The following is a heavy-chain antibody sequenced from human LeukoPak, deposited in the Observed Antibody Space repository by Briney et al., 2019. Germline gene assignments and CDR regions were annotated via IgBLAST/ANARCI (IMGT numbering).Heavy chain of an antibody. CDR2: ISYDGSNK. V-gene: IGHV3-30*03. D-gene: IGHD6-19*01. CDR1: GFTFSSYG. Sequence: GGSLRLSCAASGFTFSSYGMHWVRQAPGKGLEWVAVISYDGSNKYYVDSVKGRFTISRDNAKNSLYLQMNSLRAEDTAVYYCASRQWLVLNAFDIWGQGTMVTVSS. CDR3: ASRQWLVLNAFDI. J-gene: IGHJ3*02.